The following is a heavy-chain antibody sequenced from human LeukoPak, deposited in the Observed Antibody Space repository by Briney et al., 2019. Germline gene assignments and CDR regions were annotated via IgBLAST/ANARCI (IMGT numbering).Heavy chain of an antibody. CDR1: GFTFSSYS. Sequence: GGSLRLSCAASGFTFSSYSMNWVRQAPGKGLEWVSSISSSSSYIYYADSVKGRFTISRDNAKNSLYLQMNSLRAEDTAVYYCARVEQWLGNYFDYWGQGTLVTVSS. CDR2: ISSSSSYI. D-gene: IGHD6-19*01. V-gene: IGHV3-21*01. J-gene: IGHJ4*02. CDR3: ARVEQWLGNYFDY.